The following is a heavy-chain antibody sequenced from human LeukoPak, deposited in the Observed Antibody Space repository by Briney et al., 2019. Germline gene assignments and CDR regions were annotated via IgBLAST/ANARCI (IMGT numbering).Heavy chain of an antibody. Sequence: ASVKVSCKTSGYTFTASYIYWVRQAPGQGLEWMGWINPNSGGTNYAQMFQGRVTMTRDTSVTTAYMELTRLRSDDTAVYYCARDGGGRSSSYFDYWGQGTLVTVSS. V-gene: IGHV1-2*02. CDR3: ARDGGGRSSSYFDY. J-gene: IGHJ4*02. CDR1: GYTFTASY. D-gene: IGHD6-6*01. CDR2: INPNSGGT.